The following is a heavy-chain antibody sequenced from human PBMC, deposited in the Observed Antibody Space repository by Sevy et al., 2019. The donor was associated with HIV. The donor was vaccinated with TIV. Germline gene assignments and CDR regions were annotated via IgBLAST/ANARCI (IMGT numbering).Heavy chain of an antibody. Sequence: GGSLRLSCAASGFTFSMYAIKWVRQAPGKGLEWMALISYDGGNKYHADSVKGRFTISRDNSKNTLYLQMNSLGAEDTAGRSCARVYSFDGDYVGGDYWGQGTLVTVSS. CDR2: ISYDGGNK. D-gene: IGHD4-17*01. CDR1: GFTFSMYA. CDR3: ARVYSFDGDYVGGDY. J-gene: IGHJ4*02. V-gene: IGHV3-30-3*01.